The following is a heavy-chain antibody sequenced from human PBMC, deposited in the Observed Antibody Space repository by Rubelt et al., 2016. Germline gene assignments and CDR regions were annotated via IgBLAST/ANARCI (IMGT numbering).Heavy chain of an antibody. Sequence: EVQLVESGGGLVQPGGSLRLSCGASGFTFRNFAMSWVRQAPGKGLEWVSAVSGTGSSTYYAESVKGRFTISRDNSKNTQYLQVSSLRVEDTAVYYCAQDPLWFGELPRYWGQGTLVTVSS. CDR3: AQDPLWFGELPRY. V-gene: IGHV3-23*04. D-gene: IGHD3-10*01. J-gene: IGHJ4*02. CDR1: GFTFRNFA. CDR2: VSGTGSST.